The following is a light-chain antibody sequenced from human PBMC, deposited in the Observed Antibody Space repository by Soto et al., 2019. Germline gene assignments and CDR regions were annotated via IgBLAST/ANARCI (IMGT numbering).Light chain of an antibody. CDR1: QSVLYNSNNKNS. CDR2: WAS. V-gene: IGKV4-1*01. CDR3: QQYYSTPPYT. Sequence: DIVMTQSPDSLAVSLGERATISCKSSQSVLYNSNNKNSLAWYQQKPGQSPKLLIYWASTRESGVPDRFSGSGSGTDLTLTISSLQAEDVAVYYCQQYYSTPPYTFGQGTKLEIK. J-gene: IGKJ2*01.